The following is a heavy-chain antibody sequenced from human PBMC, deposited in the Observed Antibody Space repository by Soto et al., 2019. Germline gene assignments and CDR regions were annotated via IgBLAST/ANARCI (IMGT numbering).Heavy chain of an antibody. D-gene: IGHD3-3*01. J-gene: IGHJ5*02. CDR1: GGSFSGYY. CDR2: INHSGST. CDR3: ARVRRYDFWSGYSLGHWCDT. V-gene: IGHV4-34*01. Sequence: QVQLQQWGAGLLKPSETLSLTCAVYGGSFSGYYWSWIRQPPGKGLEWIGEINHSGSTNYNPSLKVRVTISVDTSKTQFSLKLSSVTAADTAMYDCARVRRYDFWSGYSLGHWCDTWGQGTLVTVSS.